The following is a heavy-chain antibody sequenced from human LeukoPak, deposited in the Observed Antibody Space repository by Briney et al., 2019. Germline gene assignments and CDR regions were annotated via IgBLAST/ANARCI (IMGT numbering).Heavy chain of an antibody. J-gene: IGHJ4*02. CDR1: GDSFSSYH. CDR3: ARQRGYNYGYFDY. Sequence: SETLSLTCTVSGDSFSSYHWTWIRQPAGKGLEWIGRIYTGGTTNYNPSLKSRVSMSIDTSKNQFPLKLGSVTAADTAVYYCARQRGYNYGYFDYWGQGTLVTVSS. V-gene: IGHV4-4*07. CDR2: IYTGGTT. D-gene: IGHD5-18*01.